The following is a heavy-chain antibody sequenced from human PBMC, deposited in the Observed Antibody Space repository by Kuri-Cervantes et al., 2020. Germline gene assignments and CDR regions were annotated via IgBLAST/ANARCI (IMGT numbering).Heavy chain of an antibody. V-gene: IGHV3-33*01. CDR2: IYYDGSDK. CDR1: GFIISNYG. J-gene: IGHJ6*03. CDR3: ARDSGYYTYIMDV. Sequence: GESLKISCAASGFIISNYGIHWVRQAPGKGLEWVAVIYYDGSDKYYADSVKGRFTISRDNSKNTLYLQMNSLRAEDTAVYYCARDSGYYTYIMDVWGKGTTVTVSS. D-gene: IGHD3-3*01.